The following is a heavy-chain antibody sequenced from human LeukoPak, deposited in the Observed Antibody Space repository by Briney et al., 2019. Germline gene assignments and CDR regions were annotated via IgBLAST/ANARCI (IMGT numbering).Heavy chain of an antibody. J-gene: IGHJ5*01. CDR3: ARARNCDS. CDR1: EFTLTAYW. V-gene: IGHV3-7*05. Sequence: GGSLRLSCAVSEFTLTAYWMSWVRQAPGKGLEWVANINQDGSEKYYVDSVKGRFTISRDNDKNSLFLQMNSLRAEDTAVYYCARARNCDSWGQGTLVTVSS. D-gene: IGHD1-7*01. CDR2: INQDGSEK.